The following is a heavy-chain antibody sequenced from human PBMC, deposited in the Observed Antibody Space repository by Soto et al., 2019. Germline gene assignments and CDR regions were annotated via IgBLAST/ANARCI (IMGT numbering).Heavy chain of an antibody. CDR2: IDPSGGTT. Sequence: QVQLMQSEAEVKKPGASVKVSCSTSGYTFTNYKIFWVRQAPGQGLERMGDIDPSGGTTNYVQKVQGRVTMTSHTSTTTVYMDLYSLTSDDTAVYYCARGTSDSGGYPRPDPWGQGTLVTVSS. D-gene: IGHD5-18*01. CDR1: GYTFTNYK. CDR3: ARGTSDSGGYPRPDP. V-gene: IGHV1-46*01. J-gene: IGHJ5*02.